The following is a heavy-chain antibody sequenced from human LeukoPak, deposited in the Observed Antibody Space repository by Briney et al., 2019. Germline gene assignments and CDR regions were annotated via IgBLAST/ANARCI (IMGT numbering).Heavy chain of an antibody. D-gene: IGHD3-22*01. V-gene: IGHV5-51*01. CDR2: IYPGDSDT. CDR3: ARSSYYYDSSGYSFDY. J-gene: IGHJ4*02. CDR1: GHSFSSYW. Sequence: GESLKISCKGSGHSFSSYWIGWVRQMPGKGLEWMGIIYPGDSDTRYSPSFQGQVTISADKSISTAYLQWSSLKASDTAMYYCARSSYYYDSSGYSFDYWGQGTLVTVSS.